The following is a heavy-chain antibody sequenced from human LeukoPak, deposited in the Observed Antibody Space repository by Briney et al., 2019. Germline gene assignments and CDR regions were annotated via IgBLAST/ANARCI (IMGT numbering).Heavy chain of an antibody. CDR1: GITLSNYG. D-gene: IGHD3-16*01. V-gene: IGHV3-23*01. J-gene: IGHJ4*02. Sequence: GGSLRLSCAVSGITLSNYGMSWVRQAPGKGLEWVAGISDSGGRTNYADSVKGRFTISRDNSKNTLYLQMNSLRAEDTAVYYCAKSYDYVWEFDYWGQGTLVTVSS. CDR3: AKSYDYVWEFDY. CDR2: ISDSGGRT.